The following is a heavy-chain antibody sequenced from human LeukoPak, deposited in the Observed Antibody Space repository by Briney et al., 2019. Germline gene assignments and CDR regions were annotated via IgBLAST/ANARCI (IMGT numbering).Heavy chain of an antibody. V-gene: IGHV3-30-3*01. D-gene: IGHD3-3*01. CDR2: ISYDGSNK. CDR1: EFTISSYA. J-gene: IGHJ5*02. Sequence: QTGGSLRLSCAASEFTISSYAMHWVRQAPGKGLEWAAVISYDGSNKYYADSVKGRFTISRDNSKNTLYLQMNSLRAEDTAVYYCARGASIFGVVRLDPWGQGPLVTVSS. CDR3: ARGASIFGVVRLDP.